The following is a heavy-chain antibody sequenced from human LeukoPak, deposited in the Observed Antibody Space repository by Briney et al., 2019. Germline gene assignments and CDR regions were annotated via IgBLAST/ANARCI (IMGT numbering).Heavy chain of an antibody. CDR1: GFTLSTNA. D-gene: IGHD3-22*01. J-gene: IGHJ4*02. CDR2: IYTGGNT. Sequence: PGGSLRLSCLTSGFTLSTNAMSWVRQAPGKGLEWVSTIYTGGNTYYAASVKGRFTISRDFSKNTVFLHMNCLRAEDTAMYYCARGDDSGYYDYFDYWGEGALVTVSS. CDR3: ARGDDSGYYDYFDY. V-gene: IGHV3-53*01.